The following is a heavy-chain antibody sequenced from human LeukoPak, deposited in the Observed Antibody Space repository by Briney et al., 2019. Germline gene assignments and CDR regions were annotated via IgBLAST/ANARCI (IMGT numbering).Heavy chain of an antibody. CDR1: GFTFSNYW. D-gene: IGHD1-26*01. Sequence: GGSLRLSCAASGFTFSNYWMHWVRQAPGKGLVWVSRINSDGSSTTYADSVKGRFTISRDNAKNTLYVQMNSLRAEDTAVYYCARVRSGSSAGNYGMAVWGQGTRSPSP. CDR3: ARVRSGSSAGNYGMAV. V-gene: IGHV3-74*01. CDR2: INSDGSST. J-gene: IGHJ6*02.